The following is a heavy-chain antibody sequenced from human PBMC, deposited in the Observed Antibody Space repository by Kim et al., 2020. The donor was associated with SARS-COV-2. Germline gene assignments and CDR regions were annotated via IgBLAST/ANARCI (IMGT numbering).Heavy chain of an antibody. V-gene: IGHV5-51*01. D-gene: IGHD6-13*01. CDR1: GYSFTSYW. Sequence: GESLKISCKGSGYSFTSYWIGWVRQMPGKGLEWMGIIYPVDSDTRYSPSFQGQVTISADKSISTAYLQWSSLKASDTAMYYCATRSRAAAGTFYYYGMDVWGQGTTVTVSS. J-gene: IGHJ6*02. CDR2: IYPVDSDT. CDR3: ATRSRAAAGTFYYYGMDV.